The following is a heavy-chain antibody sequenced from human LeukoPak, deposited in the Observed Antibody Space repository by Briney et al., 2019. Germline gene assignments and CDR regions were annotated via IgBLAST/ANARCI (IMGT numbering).Heavy chain of an antibody. CDR2: IYYSGST. CDR1: GGSISSYY. CDR3: ASSIAAAGTGYFQH. D-gene: IGHD6-13*01. V-gene: IGHV4-59*08. J-gene: IGHJ1*01. Sequence: SETPSLTCTVSGGSISSYYWSWIRQPPGKGLEWIGYIYYSGSTNYNPSLKSRVTISVDTSKNQFSLKLSSVTAADTAVYYCASSIAAAGTGYFQHWGQGTLVTVSS.